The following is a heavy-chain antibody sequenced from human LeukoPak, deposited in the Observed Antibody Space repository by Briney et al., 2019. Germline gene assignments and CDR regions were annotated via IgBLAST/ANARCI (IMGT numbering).Heavy chain of an antibody. CDR2: IYTSGST. V-gene: IGHV4-4*07. CDR1: GGSISSYY. D-gene: IGHD5-18*01. Sequence: SETLSLTCTVSGGSISSYYWSWIRQPAGKGLEWIGRIYTSGSTNYNPSLKSRVTMSVDTSKNQFSLKLSSVTAADTAVYYCATVKVTRAYSSGSLGYYSYYMDVWGKGTTVSVSS. J-gene: IGHJ6*03. CDR3: ATVKVTRAYSSGSLGYYSYYMDV.